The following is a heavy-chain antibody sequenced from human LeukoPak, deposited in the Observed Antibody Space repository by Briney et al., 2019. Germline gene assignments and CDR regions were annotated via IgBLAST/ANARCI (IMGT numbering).Heavy chain of an antibody. V-gene: IGHV3-7*01. J-gene: IGHJ4*02. Sequence: PGESLRLSCAASGFSFTTYWMSWVRQAPGKGLEWVANINQDGTEKYYVDSVKGRFTISRDNAKNSLYLQMNSLRAEDTAVYYCARGRGSGYYYRYVFDYWGQGTLVTVSS. D-gene: IGHD3-22*01. CDR3: ARGRGSGYYYRYVFDY. CDR2: INQDGTEK. CDR1: GFSFTTYW.